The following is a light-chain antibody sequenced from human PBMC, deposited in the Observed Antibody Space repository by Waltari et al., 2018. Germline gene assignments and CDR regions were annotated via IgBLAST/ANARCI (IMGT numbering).Light chain of an antibody. CDR3: QHYVRLPVT. J-gene: IGKJ1*01. CDR2: ATS. CDR1: QSVGRS. Sequence: EIVLTQSPGTLSLSPGESATLSCRASQSVGRSLAWYQQKPGRAPRLLIYATSNRATGIPDRFSASGSGTDFSLTISRLEPEDFALYYCQHYVRLPVTFGQGNKVEVK. V-gene: IGKV3-20*01.